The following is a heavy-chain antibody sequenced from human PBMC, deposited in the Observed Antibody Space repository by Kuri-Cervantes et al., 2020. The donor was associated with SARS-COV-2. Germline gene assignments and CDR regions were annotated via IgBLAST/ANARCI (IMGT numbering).Heavy chain of an antibody. CDR3: ARTSWIAVGGGFDY. CDR2: FDWDGDK. D-gene: IGHD6-19*01. CDR1: GFSLSSNGMR. V-gene: IGHV2-70*04. Sequence: SGPTLVKPTQTLTLTCTFSGFSLSSNGMRVSWIRQSPGKALEWLARFDWDGDKFYRPSLKTRLTISKDTSKNQVVLRMTSMDPGDTATYYCARTSWIAVGGGFDYWGQGTLVTVSS. J-gene: IGHJ4*02.